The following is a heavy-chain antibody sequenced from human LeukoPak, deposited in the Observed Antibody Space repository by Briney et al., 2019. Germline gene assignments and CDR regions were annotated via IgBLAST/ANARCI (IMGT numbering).Heavy chain of an antibody. V-gene: IGHV4-39*07. CDR1: GGSLTSSSYY. J-gene: IGHJ4*02. D-gene: IGHD3-9*01. CDR3: ASEQSLRYFGWFRRGYFDY. CDR2: IYYSGST. Sequence: PQTLSLTPTLSGGSLTSSSYYSGWIRPPPGKGLEWSGSIYYSGSTRYNPSLKSRATISVDTSKIQFSLKLSSVTAADTGVYYCASEQSLRYFGWFRRGYFDYWGQGALVTVSS.